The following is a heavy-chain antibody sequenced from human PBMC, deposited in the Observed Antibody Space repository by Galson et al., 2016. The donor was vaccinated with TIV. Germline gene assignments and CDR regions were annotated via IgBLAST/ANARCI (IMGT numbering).Heavy chain of an antibody. CDR1: GFTFSTYA. CDR3: ARVRGLVWVVESRKEEPYYYNMDV. Sequence: SLRLSCAASGFTFSTYAMHWVRQAPGKGLEWVAVISDDGNNAYYGDSMKGRFTIARDNSKTTLYLQMNSLRAEDTAVYDRARVRGLVWVVESRKEEPYYYNMDVWGQVTTVTVSS. J-gene: IGHJ6*02. V-gene: IGHV3-30-3*01. D-gene: IGHD3-10*01. CDR2: ISDDGNNA.